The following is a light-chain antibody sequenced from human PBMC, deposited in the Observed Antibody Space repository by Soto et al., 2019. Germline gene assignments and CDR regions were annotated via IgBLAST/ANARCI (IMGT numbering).Light chain of an antibody. CDR2: WAS. J-gene: IGKJ4*01. CDR1: QSVLYSSNNKNY. CDR3: QQYYSTLL. V-gene: IGKV4-1*01. Sequence: DIVMTQSPDSLAVSLGERATINCKSSQSVLYSSNNKNYLAWYQQKPGQPPKLLIYWASTRESGVPDRFSGSGSRTDFTLTISSLQAEDVAVYYCQQYYSTLLFGGGTKVEIK.